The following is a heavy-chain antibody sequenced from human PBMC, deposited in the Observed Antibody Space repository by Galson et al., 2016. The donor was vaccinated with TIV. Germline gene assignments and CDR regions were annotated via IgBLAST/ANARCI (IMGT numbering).Heavy chain of an antibody. Sequence: SETLSLTCTVSGGSISSSSYYWGWIRQPPGKGLEWIGNIYYSGSTYYNPSLKSRVTISVDTSKNQFSLKLGSVTAADTAVYYCARRRDDGFDYWGQGTLVTVSS. D-gene: IGHD3-16*01. CDR1: GGSISSSSYY. J-gene: IGHJ4*02. CDR3: ARRRDDGFDY. V-gene: IGHV4-39*07. CDR2: IYYSGST.